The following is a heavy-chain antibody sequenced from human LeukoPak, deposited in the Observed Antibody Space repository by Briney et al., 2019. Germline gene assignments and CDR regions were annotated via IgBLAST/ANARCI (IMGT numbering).Heavy chain of an antibody. Sequence: GASVKVSCKASGYTFTSYDINWVRQVTGQGLEWMGWMNPNSGNTGYAQKFQGRVTITRNTSISTAYMELSSLRSEDTAVYYCARGPRTNRGYYYDFWSGQDDGGGVDYWGQGTLVTVSS. CDR1: GYTFTSYD. J-gene: IGHJ4*02. CDR3: ARGPRTNRGYYYDFWSGQDDGGGVDY. V-gene: IGHV1-8*03. CDR2: MNPNSGNT. D-gene: IGHD3-3*01.